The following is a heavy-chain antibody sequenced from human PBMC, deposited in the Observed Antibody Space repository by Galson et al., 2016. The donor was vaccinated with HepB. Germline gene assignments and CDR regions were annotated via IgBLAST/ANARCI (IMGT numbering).Heavy chain of an antibody. V-gene: IGHV1-46*02. CDR1: GYTFNTYN. Sequence: SVKVSCKASGYTFNTYNMHWVRQAPGRGLEWMGIIKPSGGNTIYAQKFKDRITMTRDTSTSTVYMELISLRSEDTAVYYCARELDHSFYFDYWGQGTLLTVSS. D-gene: IGHD1-14*01. J-gene: IGHJ4*02. CDR3: ARELDHSFYFDY. CDR2: IKPSGGNT.